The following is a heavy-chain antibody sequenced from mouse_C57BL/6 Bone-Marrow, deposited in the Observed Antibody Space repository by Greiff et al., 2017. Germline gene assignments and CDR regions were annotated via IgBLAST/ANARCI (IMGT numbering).Heavy chain of an antibody. CDR2: IYPGDGVT. V-gene: IGHV1-82*01. CDR3: VSFCTAEDAMDY. Sequence: VQLQQSGPELVKPGASVKISCKASGYAFSSSWMNWVKQRPGKGLEWIGRIYPGDGVTNYNGKFKGKATLTADKSSSTAYMQLSSLTSGESAVDFCVSFCTAEDAMDYWGQGTSVTVSS. J-gene: IGHJ4*01. CDR1: GYAFSSSW. D-gene: IGHD6-1*01.